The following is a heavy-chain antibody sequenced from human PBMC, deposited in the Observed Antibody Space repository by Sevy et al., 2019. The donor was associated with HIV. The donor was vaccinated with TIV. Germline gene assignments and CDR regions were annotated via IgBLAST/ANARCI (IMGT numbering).Heavy chain of an antibody. CDR1: GFTFSNAW. Sequence: GGSLRLSCAASGFTFSNAWMSWVRQAPGKGLEWVGRIKSKTDGGTTDYAAPVKGRFTISRDDSKNKLYLQMNSLKTEDTAVYYCTTKRFLEWFPSSYYYYGMDVWGQGTTVTVSS. J-gene: IGHJ6*02. CDR3: TTKRFLEWFPSSYYYYGMDV. CDR2: IKSKTDGGTT. V-gene: IGHV3-15*01. D-gene: IGHD3-3*01.